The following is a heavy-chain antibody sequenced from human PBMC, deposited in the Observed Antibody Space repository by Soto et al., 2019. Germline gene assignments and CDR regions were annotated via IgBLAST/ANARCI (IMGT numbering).Heavy chain of an antibody. Sequence: GGSLRLSCAASGFTFSSYAMSWVRQAPGKGLEWVSAISGSGGSTYYADSVKGRFTISRDNSKNTLYLQMNSLRAEDTAVYYCAKYSDRGDTAMVILGYYYYYYMDVWGKGTTVTVSS. CDR2: ISGSGGST. J-gene: IGHJ6*03. CDR1: GFTFSSYA. V-gene: IGHV3-23*01. D-gene: IGHD5-18*01. CDR3: AKYSDRGDTAMVILGYYYYYYMDV.